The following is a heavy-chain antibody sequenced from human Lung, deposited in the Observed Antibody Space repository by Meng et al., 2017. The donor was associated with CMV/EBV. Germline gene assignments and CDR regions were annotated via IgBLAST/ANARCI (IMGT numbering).Heavy chain of an antibody. J-gene: IGHJ4*02. CDR2: INTDGSST. D-gene: IGHD3-10*01. V-gene: IGHV3-74*01. CDR3: ARDPVRGDLDY. CDR1: GFTFSNYW. Sequence: GGFLRLSCAASGFTFSNYWIHWVRQAPGKGLEWVSRINTDGSSTAYADSVKGRSTISRDNAKNTVFLHISSVRAEDTAVFYCARDPVRGDLDYWGQGTLVTVSS.